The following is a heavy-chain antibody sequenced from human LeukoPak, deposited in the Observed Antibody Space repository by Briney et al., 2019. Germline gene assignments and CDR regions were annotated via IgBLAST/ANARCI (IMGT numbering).Heavy chain of an antibody. D-gene: IGHD3-10*01. J-gene: IGHJ5*02. V-gene: IGHV3-33*01. CDR1: GFTFSGYG. CDR3: ARSDYYGSGNYGRFDP. Sequence: GGSLRLSCAASGFTFSGYGMHWVRQAPDKGLEWVAVIWYDGNNKYYADSVKGRFTISRDNSKNTLYLQMNSLRVEDTAVYYCARSDYYGSGNYGRFDPWGQGTLVTVSS. CDR2: IWYDGNNK.